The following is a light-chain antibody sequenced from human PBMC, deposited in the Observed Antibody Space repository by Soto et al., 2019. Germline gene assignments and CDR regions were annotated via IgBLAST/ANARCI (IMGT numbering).Light chain of an antibody. CDR3: QQYYSTPPVT. Sequence: DIVMTQSPDSLAVSLGERATINCKSSQIVLYSSTTKNYLACYQQKPGQPPKLLIYWASTREARVPDRFSVSGSGTDFTLTISSLQAEDVAVYYCQQYYSTPPVTFGPGTKVDI. CDR1: QIVLYSSTTKNY. J-gene: IGKJ3*01. V-gene: IGKV4-1*01. CDR2: WAS.